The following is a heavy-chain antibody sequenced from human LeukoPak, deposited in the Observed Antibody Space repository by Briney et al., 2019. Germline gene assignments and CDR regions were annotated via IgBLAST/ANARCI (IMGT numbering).Heavy chain of an antibody. CDR1: GGTFSSYA. J-gene: IGHJ5*02. V-gene: IGHV1-69*01. CDR3: GKSAPSGFDP. Sequence: SVKVSCKASGGTFSSYAISWVRQAPGQGLEWMGGIIPIFGTANYAQKFQGRVTITADASTSTAYMELSSLRSEDTAVYYCGKSAPSGFDPWGQGTLVTVSS. CDR2: IIPIFGTA.